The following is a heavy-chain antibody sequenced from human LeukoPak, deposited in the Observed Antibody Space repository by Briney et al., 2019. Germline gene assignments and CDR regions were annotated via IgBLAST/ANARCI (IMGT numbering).Heavy chain of an antibody. Sequence: PSETLSLTCAVYGGSFSGYYWSWIRQPPGKGLEWIGEINHSGSTNYNPSLKSRVTISVDTSKNQFSLKLSSVTAADTAVYYCARPKYFDWPASDVFDIWGQGKMVTVSS. J-gene: IGHJ3*02. V-gene: IGHV4-34*01. D-gene: IGHD3-9*01. CDR2: INHSGST. CDR1: GGSFSGYY. CDR3: ARPKYFDWPASDVFDI.